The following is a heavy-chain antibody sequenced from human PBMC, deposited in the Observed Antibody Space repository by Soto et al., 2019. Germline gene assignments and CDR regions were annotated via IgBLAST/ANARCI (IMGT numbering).Heavy chain of an antibody. V-gene: IGHV1-2*02. D-gene: IGHD1-26*01. Sequence: ASVKVSCKASGYTSTGYYMHWVRQAPGQGLEWMGWINPNSGGTNYAQKLQGRVTMTRDTSISTAYMELSRLRSDDTAVYYCASGPVGATTYFDYWGQGTLVTVSS. CDR2: INPNSGGT. J-gene: IGHJ4*02. CDR1: GYTSTGYY. CDR3: ASGPVGATTYFDY.